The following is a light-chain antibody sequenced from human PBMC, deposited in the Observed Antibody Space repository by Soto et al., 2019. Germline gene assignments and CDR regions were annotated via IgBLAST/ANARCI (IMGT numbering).Light chain of an antibody. CDR1: QSVTTW. V-gene: IGKV1-5*01. CDR3: QQYESSSHT. CDR2: AAS. Sequence: DIQMTQSPSTLSASVGDRVTITCRASQSVTTWLAWYQQKPGKAPKLLIYAASSLESGVPSRFSGSGSETEFTLTSSSLQPEDSATYYCQQYESSSHTFGQGTKVDIK. J-gene: IGKJ1*01.